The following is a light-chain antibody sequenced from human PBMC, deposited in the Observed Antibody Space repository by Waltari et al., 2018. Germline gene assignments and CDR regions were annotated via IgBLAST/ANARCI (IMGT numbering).Light chain of an antibody. V-gene: IGLV1-47*02. Sequence: QSVLTQPPSASGTPGQRVAVSCSGCTSNIGRRYVYWYQQLPGTAPKLLIFSSNQRPSGVLDRFSGSKSGTSASLAISGLHSEDEGVYFCAAWDDRLSAVVFGGGTQLTVL. CDR1: TSNIGRRY. CDR3: AAWDDRLSAVV. J-gene: IGLJ2*01. CDR2: SSN.